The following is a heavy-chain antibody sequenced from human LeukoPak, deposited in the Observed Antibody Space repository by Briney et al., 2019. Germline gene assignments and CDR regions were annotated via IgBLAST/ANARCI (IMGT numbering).Heavy chain of an antibody. V-gene: IGHV3-48*04. CDR3: VRGDYSDSSGPGY. J-gene: IGHJ4*02. D-gene: IGHD3-22*01. CDR2: ISSGGSAR. CDR1: GFTFSSYA. Sequence: GGSLRLSCAASGFTFSSYAMSWVRQAPGEGLEWVSHISSGGSARYYADSVKGRFTISRDNSKNSLYLQMNSLGAEDTAVYYCVRGDYSDSSGPGYWGQGTLVTVSS.